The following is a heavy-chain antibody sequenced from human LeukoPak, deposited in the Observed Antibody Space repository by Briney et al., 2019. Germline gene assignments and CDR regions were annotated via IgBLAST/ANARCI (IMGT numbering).Heavy chain of an antibody. CDR2: IYYSGST. Sequence: KPSETLSLTCTVSGGSISSSSYYWGWIRQPPGKGLEWIGSIYYSGSTYYNPSLKSRVTISVDTSKNQFSLKLSSVTAADTAVYYCARDYYSSGWYRGFYYYGMDVWGQGTTVAVSS. V-gene: IGHV4-39*07. CDR1: GGSISSSSYY. D-gene: IGHD6-19*01. J-gene: IGHJ6*02. CDR3: ARDYYSSGWYRGFYYYGMDV.